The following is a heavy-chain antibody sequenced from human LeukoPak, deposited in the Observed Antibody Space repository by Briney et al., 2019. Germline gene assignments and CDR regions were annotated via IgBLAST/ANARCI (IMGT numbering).Heavy chain of an antibody. CDR2: INHSGST. CDR3: ARHGGDYYDSSGYYYPFDH. Sequence: PSETLSLTCAVYGGSFRGYYWSWIRQPPGKGLEWIGEINHSGSTNYNPSLKSRVTISVDASKNQFSLKLSSVTAADTAVYYCARHGGDYYDSSGYYYPFDHWGQGTLVTVSS. CDR1: GGSFRGYY. V-gene: IGHV4-34*01. D-gene: IGHD3-22*01. J-gene: IGHJ4*02.